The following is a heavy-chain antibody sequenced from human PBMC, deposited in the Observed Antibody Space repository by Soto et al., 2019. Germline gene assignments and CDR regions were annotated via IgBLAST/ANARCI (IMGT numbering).Heavy chain of an antibody. Sequence: SETLSLTCTVSGGSISSSSYYWGWIRQPPGKGLEWIGSIYYSRSTYYNPYLKSRVTISVDTSKNQFSLKLSSVTAADTAVYYCARDGYYYDSSGFENAFDIWGQGTMVTVSS. CDR2: IYYSRST. V-gene: IGHV4-39*07. CDR1: GGSISSSSYY. D-gene: IGHD3-22*01. J-gene: IGHJ3*02. CDR3: ARDGYYYDSSGFENAFDI.